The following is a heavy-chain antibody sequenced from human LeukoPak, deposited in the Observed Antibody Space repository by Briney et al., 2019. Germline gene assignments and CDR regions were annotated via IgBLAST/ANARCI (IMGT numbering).Heavy chain of an antibody. CDR3: ARWGMVVASVRRRAFDI. J-gene: IGHJ3*02. Sequence: SETLSLTCTVSGGSISGHYWSWIRQPPGKGLEWIGYIYYSGSTNYNPSLKSRVTISVDTSKNQFSLKLSSVTAADTAVYYCARWGMVVASVRRRAFDIWGQGTMVTVSS. CDR2: IYYSGST. CDR1: GGSISGHY. V-gene: IGHV4-59*11. D-gene: IGHD2-15*01.